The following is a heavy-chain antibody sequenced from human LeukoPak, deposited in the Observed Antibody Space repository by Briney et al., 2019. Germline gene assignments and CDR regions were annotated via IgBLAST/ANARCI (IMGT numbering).Heavy chain of an antibody. CDR3: ATGIVVVPAAREVWFDP. D-gene: IGHD2-2*01. CDR1: GYSISSGYY. J-gene: IGHJ5*02. Sequence: SETLSLTCAVSGYSISSGYYWGWFRQPPGKGLEWIGSIYHSGSTYYNPSLKSRVTISVDTSKNQFSLKLSSVTAADTAAYYCATGIVVVPAAREVWFDPWGQGTLVTVSS. CDR2: IYHSGST. V-gene: IGHV4-38-2*01.